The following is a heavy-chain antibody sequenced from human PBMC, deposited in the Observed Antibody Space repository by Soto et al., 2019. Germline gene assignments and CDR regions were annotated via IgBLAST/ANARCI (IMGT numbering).Heavy chain of an antibody. CDR3: ASERSAQYFDF. CDR1: GGTFSSHG. V-gene: IGHV1-69*06. Sequence: QVQLVQSGTVVLRRGSSVKVSCQASGGTFSSHGMAWVRQAPGQGLEWMGGIIPTFGTPTYAPKSQGRVTITADKSTNTAYMELSSLRSEDTGVYYCASERSAQYFDFWGQGTLITVSS. J-gene: IGHJ4*02. CDR2: IIPTFGTP. D-gene: IGHD1-26*01.